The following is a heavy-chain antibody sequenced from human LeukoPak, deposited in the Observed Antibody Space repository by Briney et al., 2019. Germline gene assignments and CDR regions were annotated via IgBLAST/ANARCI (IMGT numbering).Heavy chain of an antibody. CDR2: IYYSGST. V-gene: IGHV4-59*01. J-gene: IGHJ5*02. CDR1: GGSISTYF. Sequence: PSETLSLTCTVSGGSISTYFWSWIRQPPGKGLEWIGYIYYSGSTKYNPSLKSRVTISVDTPKNQFSLKLTSVTAADTAVYYYARGDRGAGTWFDPWGQGTLVTVSS. D-gene: IGHD6-19*01. CDR3: ARGDRGAGTWFDP.